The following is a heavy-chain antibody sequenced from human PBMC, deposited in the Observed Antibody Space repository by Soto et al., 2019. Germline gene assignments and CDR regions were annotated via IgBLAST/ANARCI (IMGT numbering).Heavy chain of an antibody. CDR1: GGSISSGNYY. CDR2: ISYTGST. D-gene: IGHD3-10*01. Sequence: PSETLSLTCTVSGGSISSGNYYWSWIRQPPGKGLEWIGFISYTGSTNYNPSLKSRVTISVGTSKNQFSLKLSSVTAADTAVYYCARRYGWLYFDYWGQGSLVTVSS. J-gene: IGHJ4*02. CDR3: ARRYGWLYFDY. V-gene: IGHV4-61*01.